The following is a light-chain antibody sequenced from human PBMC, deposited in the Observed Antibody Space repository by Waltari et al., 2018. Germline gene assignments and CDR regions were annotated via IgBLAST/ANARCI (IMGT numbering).Light chain of an antibody. CDR3: LQYNSYPYT. J-gene: IGKJ2*01. V-gene: IGKV1-17*01. Sequence: DIHMTQSPSSLSASIGDRVTMTCRASRGIRNDVGWYQQKPGKAPKRLIFGASTLESGVPSRFTGLGTGTEFTLTISRLQPEDFASYFCLQYNSYPYTFGRGTKLEIK. CDR2: GAS. CDR1: RGIRND.